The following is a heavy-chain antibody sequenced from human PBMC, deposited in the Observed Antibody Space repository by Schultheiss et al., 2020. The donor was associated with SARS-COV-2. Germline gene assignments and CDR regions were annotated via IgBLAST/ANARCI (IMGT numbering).Heavy chain of an antibody. J-gene: IGHJ4*02. CDR3: ARGTDSYAKGDY. V-gene: IGHV3-64*04. CDR1: GFTFSRYA. Sequence: GGSLRLSCAASGFTFSRYAMHWVRQAPGKGLEYVSAISSNGGSTYYADSVKGRFTISRDNSKNTLYLQMNSLRAEDTAVYYCARGTDSYAKGDYWGQGTLVTVSS. CDR2: ISSNGGST. D-gene: IGHD5-18*01.